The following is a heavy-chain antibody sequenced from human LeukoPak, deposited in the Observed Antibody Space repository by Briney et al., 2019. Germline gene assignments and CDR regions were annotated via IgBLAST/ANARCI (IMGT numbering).Heavy chain of an antibody. CDR2: ISYDGSNK. D-gene: IGHD5-24*01. V-gene: IGHV3-30*18. CDR1: GFTFSSYG. CDR3: AKGYSRFDY. J-gene: IGHJ4*02. Sequence: GGSLRLSCAASGFTFSSYGMHWVRQAPGKGLEWVAVISYDGSNKYYADSVKGRFTISRDNSKNTLYLQMNSLRAEDTALYYCAKGYSRFDYWGQGTLVTVSS.